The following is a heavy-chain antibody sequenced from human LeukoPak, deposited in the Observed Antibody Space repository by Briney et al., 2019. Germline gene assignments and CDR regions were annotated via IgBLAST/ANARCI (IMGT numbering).Heavy chain of an antibody. Sequence: ASVKVSCKAFGYTFTDYYMHWVRQAPGQGLEWMGWINPNSGVTNYAQKFQGRVTLTRDTSISTAYMEMTRLRSDDTAVYYCARERRESFDYWGQGTLVTVSS. J-gene: IGHJ4*02. CDR2: INPNSGVT. D-gene: IGHD3-10*01. V-gene: IGHV1-2*02. CDR1: GYTFTDYY. CDR3: ARERRESFDY.